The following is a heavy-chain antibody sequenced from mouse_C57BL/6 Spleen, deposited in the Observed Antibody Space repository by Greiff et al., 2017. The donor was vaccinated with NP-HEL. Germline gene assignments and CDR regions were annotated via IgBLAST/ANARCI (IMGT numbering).Heavy chain of an antibody. V-gene: IGHV5-17*01. CDR3: ARSRWLLRRAMDY. CDR2: ISSGSSTI. Sequence: EVKLLESGGGLVKPGGSLKLSCAASGFTFSDYGMHWVRQAPEKGLEWVAYISSGSSTIYYADTVNGRFTISRDNAKNTLFLQMTSLRSEDTAMYYCARSRWLLRRAMDYWGQGTSVTVSS. D-gene: IGHD2-3*01. CDR1: GFTFSDYG. J-gene: IGHJ4*01.